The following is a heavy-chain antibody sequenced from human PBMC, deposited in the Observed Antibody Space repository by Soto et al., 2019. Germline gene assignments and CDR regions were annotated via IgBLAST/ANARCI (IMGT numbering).Heavy chain of an antibody. D-gene: IGHD1-26*01. CDR3: AKGGSGSYPNY. J-gene: IGHJ4*02. Sequence: EVHLSESGGGLVQPGGSLRLSCAASGFTFSSYAMNWVRQAPGKGLEWVSGISGSGGSTFYADSVKGRFTISRDNSKNTLSLQMNSLRAEDTALYYCAKGGSGSYPNYWGQGTLVTVSS. V-gene: IGHV3-23*01. CDR1: GFTFSSYA. CDR2: ISGSGGST.